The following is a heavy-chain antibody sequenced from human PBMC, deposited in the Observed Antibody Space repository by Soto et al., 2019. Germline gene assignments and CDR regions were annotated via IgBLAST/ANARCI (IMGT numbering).Heavy chain of an antibody. D-gene: IGHD4-17*01. CDR3: ARAPVTTRLYYYYGMDV. CDR2: INPSGGST. Sequence: GASVKVSCKASGYTFTSYYMHWVRQAPGQGLEWMGIINPSGGSTSYAQKFQGRVTMTRDTSTSTVYMELSSLRSEDTAVYYCARAPVTTRLYYYYGMDVWGQGTTVTVS. V-gene: IGHV1-46*01. CDR1: GYTFTSYY. J-gene: IGHJ6*02.